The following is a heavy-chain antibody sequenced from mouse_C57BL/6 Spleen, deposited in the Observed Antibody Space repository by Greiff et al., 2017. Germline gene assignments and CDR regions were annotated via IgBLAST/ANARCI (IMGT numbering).Heavy chain of an antibody. J-gene: IGHJ4*01. CDR1: GYTFPSYW. D-gene: IGHD1-1*01. CDR2: INPAIGGT. V-gene: IGHV1-53*01. CDR3: ARGGTITTVVAGAMGY. Sequence: VQLQQPGTELVKPGASVKLSCKASGYTFPSYWMPWVSRRPGQGLEWIGIINPAIGGTNYNGRFKSKATLTVDKSSSTAYMQLSSLTSEDSAVYYCARGGTITTVVAGAMGYWGQGTSVTVSS.